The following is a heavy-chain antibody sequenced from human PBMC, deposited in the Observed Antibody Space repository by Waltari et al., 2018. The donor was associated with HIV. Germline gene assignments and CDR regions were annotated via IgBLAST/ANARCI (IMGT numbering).Heavy chain of an antibody. CDR1: GGSISSSSYY. D-gene: IGHD2-2*01. V-gene: IGHV4-39*07. CDR2: IYYSGST. Sequence: QPHLQESGPGRVKASETLSLTFTVSGGSISSSSYYWGWIRQPPGKGPDWIGRIYYSGSTSHDPSLTCRVTIAVDRSKDQFSLKLSCVTAADTAVYYCARRPAAATYYFDHWGQGTLVTVSS. J-gene: IGHJ4*02. CDR3: ARRPAAATYYFDH.